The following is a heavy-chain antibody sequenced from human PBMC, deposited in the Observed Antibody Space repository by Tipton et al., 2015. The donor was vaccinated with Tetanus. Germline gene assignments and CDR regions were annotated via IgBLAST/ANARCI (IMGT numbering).Heavy chain of an antibody. Sequence: TLSLTCAVYGGSFSGYYWSWIRQPPGKGLEWIGEINHSGSTNYNPSLKSRVTISVDTSKNQFSLKLSSVTAADTAVYYCASSTGVTIFGVVTISPYGAFDIWGQGTMVTVSS. CDR3: ASSTGVTIFGVVTISPYGAFDI. D-gene: IGHD3-3*01. CDR1: GGSFSGYY. V-gene: IGHV4-34*01. CDR2: INHSGST. J-gene: IGHJ3*02.